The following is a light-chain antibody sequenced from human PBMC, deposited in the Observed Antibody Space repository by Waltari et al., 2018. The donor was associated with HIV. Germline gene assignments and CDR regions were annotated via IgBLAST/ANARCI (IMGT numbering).Light chain of an antibody. CDR3: GTWDTSLNAGV. CDR1: SSNIGNNY. J-gene: IGLJ2*01. CDR2: DNN. Sequence: QSVLTQPPSVSAAPGQKVTISCSGTSSNIGNNYVSWYQHRPGTAPTLLIYDNNKRPSGIPDRFSGSKSGTSATLGITGLQTGDEADYYCGTWDTSLNAGVFGGGTKLPVL. V-gene: IGLV1-51*01.